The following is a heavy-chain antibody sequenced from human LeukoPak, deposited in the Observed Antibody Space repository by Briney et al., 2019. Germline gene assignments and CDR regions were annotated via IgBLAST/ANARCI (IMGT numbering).Heavy chain of an antibody. CDR3: ARDNGFGESIYYYYGMDV. D-gene: IGHD3-10*01. CDR1: GGTFSSYA. V-gene: IGHV1-69*13. CDR2: IIPIFGTA. J-gene: IGHJ6*02. Sequence: GASVKVSCKAFGGTFSSYAISWVRQAPGQGLEWMGGIIPIFGTANYAQKFQGRVTITADESTSTAYMELSSLRSEDTAVYYCARDNGFGESIYYYYGMDVWGQGTTVTVSS.